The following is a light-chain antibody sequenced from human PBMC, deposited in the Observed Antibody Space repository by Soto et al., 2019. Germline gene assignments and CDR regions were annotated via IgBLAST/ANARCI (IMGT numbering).Light chain of an antibody. V-gene: IGKV3-15*01. CDR2: GAS. CDR3: QQYNRAVT. CDR1: QSVSSN. J-gene: IGKJ1*01. Sequence: EIVMTQSPATLSVSPGERATLSCRASQSVSSNLAWYQQKPGQAPRLLIYGASTRATGIPARFSGSGSGTEFTLTISSLQSEDFAVYYCQQYNRAVTFGQGTKVEIK.